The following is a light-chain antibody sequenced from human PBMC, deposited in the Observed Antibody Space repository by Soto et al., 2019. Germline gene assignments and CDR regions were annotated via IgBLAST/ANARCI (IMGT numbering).Light chain of an antibody. V-gene: IGKV3-15*01. Sequence: EIVMTQSPATLSVSPGERATLSCRASQSVSSNLAWYQQTPGQAPRLLFYGASTRATGIPARFSGSGSGTEFTLTISSLQSEDFAVYYCQQYNNWPPWTFGQGTKVEI. CDR1: QSVSSN. CDR2: GAS. J-gene: IGKJ1*01. CDR3: QQYNNWPPWT.